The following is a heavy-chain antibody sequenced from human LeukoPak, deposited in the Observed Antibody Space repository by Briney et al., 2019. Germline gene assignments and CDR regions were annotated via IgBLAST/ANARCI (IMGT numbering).Heavy chain of an antibody. D-gene: IGHD1-26*01. Sequence: ASVKVSCKASGYTFTSYAIHWLRQAPGQSLEWMGWISAGNGNTKYSQNFQGRVTFISNTSATTAFMELSSLRSEDAAVYYCARDSGSGNNDYWGQGTLVTVSS. CDR3: ARDSGSGNNDY. CDR1: GYTFTSYA. CDR2: ISAGNGNT. J-gene: IGHJ4*02. V-gene: IGHV1-3*01.